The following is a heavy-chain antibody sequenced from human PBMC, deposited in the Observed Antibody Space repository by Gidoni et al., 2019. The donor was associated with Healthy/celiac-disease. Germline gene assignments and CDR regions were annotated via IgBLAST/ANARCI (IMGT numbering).Heavy chain of an antibody. D-gene: IGHD3-22*01. V-gene: IGHV3-23*01. CDR1: GFTFSRSA. J-gene: IGHJ4*02. Sequence: EVQLLESGGGLVQPGGSLRLSCAASGFTFSRSAMSWVRQAPGKGLEWVSAISGSGGSTYYADSVKGRFTISRDNSKNTLYLQMNSLRAEDTAVYYCAKDPGVTMIVVADAYYFDYWGQGTLVTVSS. CDR2: ISGSGGST. CDR3: AKDPGVTMIVVADAYYFDY.